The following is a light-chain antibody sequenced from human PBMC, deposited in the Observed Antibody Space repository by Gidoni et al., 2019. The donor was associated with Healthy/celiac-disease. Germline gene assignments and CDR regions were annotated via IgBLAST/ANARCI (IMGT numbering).Light chain of an antibody. CDR1: LRVSSSY. V-gene: IGKV3-20*01. Sequence: DIVLTQSPGTLSWSPGERATLSRRASLRVSSSYLAWYRQKPGQAPRLSIYGASSRATGIPDRFSGSGSGTDFTLTISRLEPEDFAVYYCQQYGSSSYTFXQXTKLXI. CDR2: GAS. J-gene: IGKJ2*01. CDR3: QQYGSSSYT.